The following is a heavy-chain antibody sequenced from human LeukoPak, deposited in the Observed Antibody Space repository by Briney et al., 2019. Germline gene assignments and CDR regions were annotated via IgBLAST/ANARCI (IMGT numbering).Heavy chain of an antibody. J-gene: IGHJ4*02. CDR3: ARDYLCSGGSCYFDY. CDR2: IYHSGST. D-gene: IGHD2-15*01. V-gene: IGHV4-59*12. CDR1: GGSISSYY. Sequence: SETLSLTCTVSGGSISSYYWSWIRQPPGKGLEWIGYIYHSGSTYYNPSLKSRLTISIDTSKNQFSLKLSSVTAAETAVYYCARDYLCSGGSCYFDYWGQGTLVTVSS.